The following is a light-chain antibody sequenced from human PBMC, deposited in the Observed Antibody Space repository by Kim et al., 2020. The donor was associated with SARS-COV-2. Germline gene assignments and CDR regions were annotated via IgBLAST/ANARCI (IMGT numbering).Light chain of an antibody. CDR3: QQYRDWPPIT. J-gene: IGKJ5*01. V-gene: IGKV3-15*01. CDR2: EAS. Sequence: SAGERAALSCRASQSVSSKLAWDQKKPGQAPRLLIYEASTRASGIPARFIGSGSGTEFTLTIFRLQSEDFALYYCQQYRDWPPITFGQGTRLEIK. CDR1: QSVSSK.